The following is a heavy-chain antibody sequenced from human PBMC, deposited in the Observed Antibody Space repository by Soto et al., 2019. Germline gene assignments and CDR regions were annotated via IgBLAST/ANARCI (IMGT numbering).Heavy chain of an antibody. J-gene: IGHJ4*02. D-gene: IGHD3-22*01. Sequence: SETLSLTCAVYGGSFSGYYWSWIRQPPGKGLEWIGEINHSGSTNYNPSLKSRVTISVDTSKNQFSLKLSSVTAADTAVYYCARAGWFTIRYYYDSSGPGHPVDYWGQGTLVTVSS. CDR3: ARAGWFTIRYYYDSSGPGHPVDY. CDR1: GGSFSGYY. V-gene: IGHV4-34*01. CDR2: INHSGST.